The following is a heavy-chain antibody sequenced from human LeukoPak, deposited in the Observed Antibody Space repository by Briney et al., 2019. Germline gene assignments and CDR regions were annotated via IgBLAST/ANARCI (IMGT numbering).Heavy chain of an antibody. CDR3: ARTRAYGGRPDY. V-gene: IGHV4-4*07. D-gene: IGHD4-23*01. Sequence: SETLSLTCTVSGVSISSYYWSWIRQPAGKGLEWIGRIYTSGSTNYNPSLKSRVTISVDTSKNQLSLKLSSVTAADTAVYYCARTRAYGGRPDYWGQGTLVTVSS. J-gene: IGHJ4*02. CDR2: IYTSGST. CDR1: GVSISSYY.